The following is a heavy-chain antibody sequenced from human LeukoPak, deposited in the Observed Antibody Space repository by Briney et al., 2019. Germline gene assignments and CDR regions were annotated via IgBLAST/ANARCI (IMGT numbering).Heavy chain of an antibody. CDR1: GGSISSGGYS. CDR3: ARLPMKPPTLTYYDFWARYYYGMDV. CDR2: IYHSGST. D-gene: IGHD3-3*01. V-gene: IGHV4-30-2*01. J-gene: IGHJ6*02. Sequence: KSSQTLSLTCAVSGGSISSGGYSWSWIRQPPGKGLEWIGYIYHSGSTYYNPSLKSRVTISVDRSKNQFSLKLSSVTAADTAVYYCARLPMKPPTLTYYDFWARYYYGMDVWGQGTTVTVSS.